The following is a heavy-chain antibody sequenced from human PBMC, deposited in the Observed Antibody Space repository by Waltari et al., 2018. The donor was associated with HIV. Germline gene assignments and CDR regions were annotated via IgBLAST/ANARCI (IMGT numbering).Heavy chain of an antibody. CDR1: GGSISSSSYY. J-gene: IGHJ4*02. D-gene: IGHD3-3*01. V-gene: IGHV4-39*01. CDR3: ARLNKDFWGGYVDY. CDR2: IYYSGST. Sequence: QLQLQESGPGLVKPSETLSLTCTVSGGSISSSSYYWGWIRQPPGKGLEWIGRIYYSGSTYYHPSLNSRVTISVDTSKSQFSLKLSSVTAADTAVYYCARLNKDFWGGYVDYWGQGTLVTVSS.